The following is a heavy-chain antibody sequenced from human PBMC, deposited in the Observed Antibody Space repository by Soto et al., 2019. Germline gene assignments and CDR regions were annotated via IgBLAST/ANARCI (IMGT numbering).Heavy chain of an antibody. CDR1: GYSFTGYS. Sequence: VASVKVSCKISGYSFTGYSLHWVRQAPGQGLEWMGWIDPHSGGTNYAQKCRGRVTMTGATSVSTAYMELRRLTSDDTDVYYCASRARIEDYWGQGTLVTVSS. CDR2: IDPHSGGT. V-gene: IGHV1-2*02. CDR3: ASRARIEDY. J-gene: IGHJ4*02. D-gene: IGHD5-12*01.